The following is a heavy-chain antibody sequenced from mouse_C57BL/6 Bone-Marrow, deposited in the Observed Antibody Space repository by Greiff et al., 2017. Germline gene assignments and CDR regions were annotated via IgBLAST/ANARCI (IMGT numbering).Heavy chain of an antibody. V-gene: IGHV1-47*01. Sequence: QVQPQQSGAELVKPGASVKMSCKASGYTFTTYPIEWMKQNHGKSLEWIGNFHPYNDDTKYNEKFKGKATLTVEKSSSTVYLALSRLTSDDSAVYYCAIPIYDGYYWFAYWGQGTLVTVSA. D-gene: IGHD2-3*01. J-gene: IGHJ3*01. CDR1: GYTFTTYP. CDR2: FHPYNDDT. CDR3: AIPIYDGYYWFAY.